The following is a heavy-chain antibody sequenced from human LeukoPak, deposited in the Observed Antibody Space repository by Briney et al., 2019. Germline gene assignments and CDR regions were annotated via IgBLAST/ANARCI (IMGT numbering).Heavy chain of an antibody. CDR1: GFTFDDYA. Sequence: PGGSLRLSCAASGFTFDDYAMHWVRQAPGKGLEWVSGISWNSGSTSYADSVKGRFTISRDNAKNTLYLQMNSLRAEDTAVYYCARGYYYDSSGYYPLGYWGQGTLVTVSS. CDR3: ARGYYYDSSGYYPLGY. CDR2: ISWNSGST. V-gene: IGHV3-9*01. J-gene: IGHJ4*02. D-gene: IGHD3-22*01.